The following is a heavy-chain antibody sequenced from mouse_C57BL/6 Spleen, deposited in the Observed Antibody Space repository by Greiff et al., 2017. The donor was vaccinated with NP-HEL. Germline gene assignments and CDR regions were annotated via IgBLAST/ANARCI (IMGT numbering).Heavy chain of an antibody. V-gene: IGHV1-69*01. CDR3: VMGIIYYDYDPYFDY. CDR2: IDPSDSYT. D-gene: IGHD2-4*01. J-gene: IGHJ2*01. CDR1: GYTFTSYW. Sequence: QVQLQQPGAELVMPGASVKLSCKASGYTFTSYWMHWVKQRPGQGLEWIGEIDPSDSYTNYNQKFKGKSTLTVDKSSSTAYMQLSSLTSEDSAVYYCVMGIIYYDYDPYFDYWGQGTTLTVSS.